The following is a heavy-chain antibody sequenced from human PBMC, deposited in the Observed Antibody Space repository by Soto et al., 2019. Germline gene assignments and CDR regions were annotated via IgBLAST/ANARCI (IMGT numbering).Heavy chain of an antibody. D-gene: IGHD3-10*01. CDR3: ARSVGRLGHYDY. CDR2: IWYDGSNK. CDR1: GFTFSSYD. J-gene: IGHJ4*02. V-gene: IGHV3-33*01. Sequence: PGGCLRLSCAASGFTFSSYDMHWVRQAPGKGLEWVAVIWYDGSNKYYADSVTGRFTISRDNSKNTLYLQMNSLRAEDTAVYYCARSVGRLGHYDYWAQGILVTVSS.